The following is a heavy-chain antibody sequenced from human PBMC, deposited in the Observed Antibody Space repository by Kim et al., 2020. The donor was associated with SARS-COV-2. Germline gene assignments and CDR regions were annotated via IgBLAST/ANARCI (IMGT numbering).Heavy chain of an antibody. Sequence: GGSLRLSCAASGFTVSSNYMSWVRQAPGKGLEWVSVIYSGGSTYYADSVKGRFTISRDNSKNTLYLQMNSLRAEDTAVYYCARETLGYCSGGSCSTRGFYYYYGMDVWGQGTTVTVSS. CDR2: IYSGGST. CDR1: GFTVSSNY. V-gene: IGHV3-53*01. CDR3: ARETLGYCSGGSCSTRGFYYYYGMDV. D-gene: IGHD2-15*01. J-gene: IGHJ6*02.